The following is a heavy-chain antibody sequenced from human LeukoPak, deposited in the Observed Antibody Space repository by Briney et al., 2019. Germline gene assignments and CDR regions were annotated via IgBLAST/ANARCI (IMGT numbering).Heavy chain of an antibody. J-gene: IGHJ4*02. Sequence: SEILSLTCTVSGYSISSGYYWGRIRQPPGKGPEWIGSIYHSGSTYYNPSLKSRVTISVDTSKNQFSLKLSSVTAADTAVYYCASLSGGGNSYFDYWGQGTLVTVSS. CDR3: ASLSGGGNSYFDY. V-gene: IGHV4-38-2*02. CDR1: GYSISSGYY. CDR2: IYHSGST. D-gene: IGHD4-23*01.